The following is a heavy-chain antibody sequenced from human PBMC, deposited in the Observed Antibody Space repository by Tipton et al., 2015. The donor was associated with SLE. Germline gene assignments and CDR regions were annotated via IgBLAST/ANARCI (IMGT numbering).Heavy chain of an antibody. CDR2: ISGSSNTI. D-gene: IGHD2/OR15-2a*01. V-gene: IGHV3-48*03. CDR1: GFTLSSSQ. Sequence: SLRLSCAASGFTLSSSQMNWVRQAPGKGLEWLSYISGSSNTIFYADSVKGRFTISRDNAKNSLYLQMDSLGADDSAVYYCARLNYYFDLDVWDQGTMVTVSS. J-gene: IGHJ3*01. CDR3: ARLNYYFDLDV.